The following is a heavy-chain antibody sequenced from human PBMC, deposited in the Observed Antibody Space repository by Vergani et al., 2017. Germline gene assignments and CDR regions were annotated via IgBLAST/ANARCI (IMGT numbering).Heavy chain of an antibody. D-gene: IGHD2-21*02. CDR1: GASVSSSVSSSGYS. CDR2: LYYSGNS. CDR3: AGVGHXVAVTGNGPSLDL. V-gene: IGHV4-39*01. Sequence: QVQLQESGPGLVKPSETLTLTCTVPGASVSSSVSSSGYSWGWLRQPPGKGLEWIASLYYSGNSYYSPSLRSRLTISVVTSKNQFSLRLNSVPAADTAVYCCAGVGHXVAVTGNGPSLDLGGRGTRVTVPS. J-gene: IGHJ2*01.